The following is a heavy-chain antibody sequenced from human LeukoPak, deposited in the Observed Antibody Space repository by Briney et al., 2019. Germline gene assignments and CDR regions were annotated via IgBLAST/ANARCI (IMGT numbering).Heavy chain of an antibody. J-gene: IGHJ4*02. CDR1: EFTFSSYW. V-gene: IGHV3-7*01. D-gene: IGHD4-17*01. CDR3: ARLGARQMLEY. Sequence: GGSLRLSCAASEFTFSSYWMSWVRKAPGKGLEWVANIKQDGGQIYYLESVKGRFTVSRDNAKNSLYLQMNSLRAEDTAVYYCARLGARQMLEYWGQGTLVTVSS. CDR2: IKQDGGQI.